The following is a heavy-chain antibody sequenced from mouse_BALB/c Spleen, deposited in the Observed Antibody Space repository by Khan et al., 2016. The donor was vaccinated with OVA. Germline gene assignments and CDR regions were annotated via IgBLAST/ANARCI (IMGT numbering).Heavy chain of an antibody. CDR1: GFNIKDYY. V-gene: IGHV14-4*02. J-gene: IGHJ2*01. CDR2: IDTETGDT. CDR3: NAWGGIDY. Sequence: EVQLQQSGAELVRPGASVKLSCTASGFNIKDYYMHWVKQRPEQGLEWIGWIDTETGDTEYAPKFQGKATMTADTSSNTAYLQLSSLTSEDTAVYYCNAWGGIDYWGQGTTLTVSS.